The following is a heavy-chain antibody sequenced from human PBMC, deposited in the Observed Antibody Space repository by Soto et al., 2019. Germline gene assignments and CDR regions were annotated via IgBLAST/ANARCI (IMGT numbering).Heavy chain of an antibody. J-gene: IGHJ6*02. Sequence: GGSLRLSCAVSGFTFSDYYMSWIRQAPGKGLEWVSYISSSGSTIYYADSVKGRFTISRDNAKNSLYLQMNSLRAEDTAVYYCARDTDIDYDSSGYYEYYYYGMDVWGQGTTVTVSS. CDR2: ISSSGSTI. CDR3: ARDTDIDYDSSGYYEYYYYGMDV. V-gene: IGHV3-11*01. CDR1: GFTFSDYY. D-gene: IGHD3-22*01.